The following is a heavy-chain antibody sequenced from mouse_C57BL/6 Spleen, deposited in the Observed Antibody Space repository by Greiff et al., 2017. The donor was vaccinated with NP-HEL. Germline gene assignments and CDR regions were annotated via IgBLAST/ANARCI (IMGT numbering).Heavy chain of an antibody. CDR3: AIPTPHGYYFDY. CDR2: IDPSDSYT. D-gene: IGHD6-1*01. Sequence: QVQLQQPGAELVRPGTSVKLSCKASGYTFTSYWMHWVKQRPGQGLEWIGVIDPSDSYTNYNQKLKGKATLTVDTSSSTSYMQLSSLTSEDSAVYYCAIPTPHGYYFDYWGQGTTLTVSS. J-gene: IGHJ2*01. CDR1: GYTFTSYW. V-gene: IGHV1-59*01.